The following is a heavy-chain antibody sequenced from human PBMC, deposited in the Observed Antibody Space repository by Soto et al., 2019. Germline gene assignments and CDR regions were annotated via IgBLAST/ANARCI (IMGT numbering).Heavy chain of an antibody. CDR1: GYSFTSYW. J-gene: IGHJ6*02. CDR3: ARHADPYSSGWQQYYYYGMDV. V-gene: IGHV5-51*01. Sequence: PGESLKISCKGSGYSFTSYWIGWVRQMPGKGLEWMGFIYPGDSDTRYSPSFQGQVTISADKSISTAYLQWSSLKASDTAMYYCARHADPYSSGWQQYYYYGMDVWGQGTTVTGSS. CDR2: IYPGDSDT. D-gene: IGHD6-19*01.